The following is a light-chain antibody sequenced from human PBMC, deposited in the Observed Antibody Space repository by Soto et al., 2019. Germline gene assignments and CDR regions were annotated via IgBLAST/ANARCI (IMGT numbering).Light chain of an antibody. J-gene: IGKJ5*01. CDR1: QSVSRY. CDR2: DTS. V-gene: IGKV3-11*01. Sequence: EIVFTQSPCTLSLSPGERATLSCRASQSVSRYLAWYQQKPGQAPRLIIYDTSYRATGIPARFSGSGSGTDFTLTISSLEPDDFAVYSCQQRSNWITFGQGTRLEIK. CDR3: QQRSNWIT.